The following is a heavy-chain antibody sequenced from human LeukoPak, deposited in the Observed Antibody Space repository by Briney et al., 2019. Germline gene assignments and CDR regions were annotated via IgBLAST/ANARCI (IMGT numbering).Heavy chain of an antibody. Sequence: GGSLRLSCAASGFTFSSYGMHWVRQAPGKGLEWVAVISYDGSNKYYADSVKGRFTISRDNSKNTLYLQMNSLRAEDTAVYYCAKGSASVATIPPFDYWGQGTLVTVSS. CDR3: AKGSASVATIPPFDY. CDR2: ISYDGSNK. D-gene: IGHD5-12*01. V-gene: IGHV3-30*18. CDR1: GFTFSSYG. J-gene: IGHJ4*02.